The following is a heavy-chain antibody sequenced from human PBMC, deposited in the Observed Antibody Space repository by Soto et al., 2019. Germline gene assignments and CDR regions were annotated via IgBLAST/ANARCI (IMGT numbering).Heavy chain of an antibody. D-gene: IGHD2-15*01. CDR3: AREENCSDGICYSEYFQR. CDR2: VNPSGGST. Sequence: QVQLVQSGAEVKKPGASVKVSCKASGYIFTAYSMHWVRQAPGQVLEWMGVVNPSGGSTNYAQKFQGRITMTMATSTSTVYMDLSSLTSEDTAVYYCAREENCSDGICYSEYFQRWGQGALVTVSS. J-gene: IGHJ1*01. CDR1: GYIFTAYS. V-gene: IGHV1-46*01.